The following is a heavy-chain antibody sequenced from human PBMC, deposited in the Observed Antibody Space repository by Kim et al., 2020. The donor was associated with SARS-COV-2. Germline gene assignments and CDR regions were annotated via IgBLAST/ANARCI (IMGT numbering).Heavy chain of an antibody. CDR3: ARGGWLAEFDY. D-gene: IGHD6-19*01. Sequence: KTNYNPSFQSRVTISGDKSNNQFSLRLTSVTAADTAVYFCARGGWLAEFDYWGQGTLVPVSS. CDR2: KT. V-gene: IGHV4-59*09. J-gene: IGHJ4*02.